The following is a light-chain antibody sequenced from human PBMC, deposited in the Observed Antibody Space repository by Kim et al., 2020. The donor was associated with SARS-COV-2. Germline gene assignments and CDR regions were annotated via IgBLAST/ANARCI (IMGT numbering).Light chain of an antibody. Sequence: SSELTQDPAVSVALGQTVRITCQGDSLRSYYASWYQQKPGQAPVLVIYGKNNRPSGIPDRFSGSSSGNTASLTITGAQAEDEADYYCHSRDSSANHVVFGGGTKLTVL. J-gene: IGLJ2*01. CDR2: GKN. CDR1: SLRSYY. CDR3: HSRDSSANHVV. V-gene: IGLV3-19*01.